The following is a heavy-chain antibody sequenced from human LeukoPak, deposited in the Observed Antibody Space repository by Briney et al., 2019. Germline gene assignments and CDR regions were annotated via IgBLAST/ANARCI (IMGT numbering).Heavy chain of an antibody. Sequence: SETLSLTCTVSGGSISSSSYYWGWNRQPQGKGREGIVSIYDSGNTYYNPSLKSRVTISADTSKKQFSLELSSVTAADTAVYYCASSPWGDYYFDYWGQGTLVTVSS. CDR3: ASSPWGDYYFDY. V-gene: IGHV4-39*01. D-gene: IGHD2-21*02. CDR1: GGSISSSSYY. J-gene: IGHJ4*02. CDR2: IYDSGNT.